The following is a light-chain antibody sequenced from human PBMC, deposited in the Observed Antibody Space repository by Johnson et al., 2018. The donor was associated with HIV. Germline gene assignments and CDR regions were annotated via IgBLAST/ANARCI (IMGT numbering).Light chain of an antibody. CDR3: GMWDSSLSVYV. V-gene: IGLV1-51*01. J-gene: IGLJ1*01. Sequence: QSVLTQPPSVSAAPGQKVTISCSGSTSNIGNNYVSWYQQLPGTAPKLLIYDNNKRPSGIPDRFSGSKSGTSATLGITGLQKGDEANYYCGMWDSSLSVYVFGTGTKVTVL. CDR1: TSNIGNNY. CDR2: DNN.